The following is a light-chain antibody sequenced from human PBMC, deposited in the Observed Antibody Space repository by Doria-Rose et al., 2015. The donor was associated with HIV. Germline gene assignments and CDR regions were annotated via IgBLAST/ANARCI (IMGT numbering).Light chain of an antibody. J-gene: IGLJ2*01. CDR2: RNN. Sequence: ASGTPGQRVTISCSGSLSNIGSNFVYWYQQLPGTAPKLLIYRNNQRPSGVPDRFSASKSGTSASLAISGLRSEDEADYYCAAWDDSLTNVVFGGGTKLTVL. CDR3: AAWDDSLTNVV. V-gene: IGLV1-47*01. CDR1: LSNIGSNF.